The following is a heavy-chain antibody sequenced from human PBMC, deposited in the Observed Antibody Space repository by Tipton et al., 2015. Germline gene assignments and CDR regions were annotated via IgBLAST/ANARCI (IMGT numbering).Heavy chain of an antibody. CDR1: GGSIISDTYY. V-gene: IGHV4-31*03. J-gene: IGHJ4*02. CDR3: AKDAEFRHHYDSSGYPAY. D-gene: IGHD3-22*01. Sequence: TLSLTCTVSGGSIISDTYYWSWIRQHPGTGLEWIGYIYSSGTTYYNPSLKSRVTISVDTSKNQFSLKLSSVTAADTAVYYCAKDAEFRHHYDSSGYPAYWGQGTLVTVSS. CDR2: IYSSGTT.